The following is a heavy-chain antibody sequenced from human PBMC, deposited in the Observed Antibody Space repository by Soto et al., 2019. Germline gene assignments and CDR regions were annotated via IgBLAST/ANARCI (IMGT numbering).Heavy chain of an antibody. J-gene: IGHJ6*02. CDR2: IERDDDDK. CDR3: ARSIRGPRRFNGMDV. CDR1: GFSLTSPGMC. V-gene: IGHV2-70*13. D-gene: IGHD1-20*01. Sequence: SVPTLVNPTETLTLACTFSGFSLTSPGMCVSWIRQPPGEALEWLALIERDDDDKYYSTSLKTRLTISKDTRKNQVVLTMANMDPADTGTYYCARSIRGPRRFNGMDVWGQGTTVTVSS.